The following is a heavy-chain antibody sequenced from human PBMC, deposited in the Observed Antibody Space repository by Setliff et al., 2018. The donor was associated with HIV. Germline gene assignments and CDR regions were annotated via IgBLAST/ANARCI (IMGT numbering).Heavy chain of an antibody. CDR1: GGSISSNSYY. D-gene: IGHD3-22*01. CDR2: IYHSGGT. Sequence: SETLSLTCTVSGGSISSNSYYWGWIRQPPGKGLEWIGSIYHSGGTYYNPSLKSRVTISVDKSKSQFSLKLNSVTAADTAVYYCGGNGYYSMDYWGQGTLVTVSS. CDR3: GGNGYYSMDY. J-gene: IGHJ4*02. V-gene: IGHV4-39*07.